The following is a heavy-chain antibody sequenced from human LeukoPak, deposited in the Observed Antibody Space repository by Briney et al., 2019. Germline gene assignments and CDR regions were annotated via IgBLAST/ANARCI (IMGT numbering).Heavy chain of an antibody. Sequence: SETLSLTCTVSGGSISSYYWSGIRQPPGKGLEWIGYIYYSGSTNYNPSLKSRVTISVDTSKNQFSLKLSSVTAADTAVYYCARDHGSGSWYGDAFDIWGQGTMVTVSS. V-gene: IGHV4-59*01. CDR1: GGSISSYY. D-gene: IGHD6-13*01. CDR2: IYYSGST. J-gene: IGHJ3*02. CDR3: ARDHGSGSWYGDAFDI.